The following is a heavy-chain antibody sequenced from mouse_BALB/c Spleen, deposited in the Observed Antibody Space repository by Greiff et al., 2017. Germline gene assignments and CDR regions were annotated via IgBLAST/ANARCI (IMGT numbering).Heavy chain of an antibody. CDR2: IDPSDSYT. Sequence: QVQLKQPGAELVKPGASVKMSCKASGYTFTSYWMHWVKQRPGQGLEWIGVIDPSDSYTSYNQKFKGKATLTVDTSSSTAYMQLSSLTSEDSAVYYCTRDYFDVWGAGTTVTVSS. CDR3: TRDYFDV. J-gene: IGHJ1*01. CDR1: GYTFTSYW. V-gene: IGHV1S127*01.